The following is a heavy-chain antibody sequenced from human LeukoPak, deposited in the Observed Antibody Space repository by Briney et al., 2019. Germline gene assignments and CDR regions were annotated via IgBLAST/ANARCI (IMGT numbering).Heavy chain of an antibody. CDR3: AKMPTAEVCFDY. J-gene: IGHJ4*02. D-gene: IGHD5-24*01. CDR1: GFTFSSYG. CDR2: IRYDGSNK. V-gene: IGHV3-30*02. Sequence: GGSLRLSCAASGFTFSSYGMHWVRQAPGKGPEWVAFIRYDGSNKYYADSVKGRFTISRDNSKNTLYLQMNSLRAEDTAVYYCAKMPTAEVCFDYWGQGTLVTVSS.